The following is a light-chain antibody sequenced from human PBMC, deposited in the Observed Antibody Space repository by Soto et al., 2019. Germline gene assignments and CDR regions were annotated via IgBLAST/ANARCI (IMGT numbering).Light chain of an antibody. CDR1: VSIATW. CDR3: HQYNSY. Sequence: GDRVTITCRASVSIATWLAWYQQKPGQAPKLLIYDASRLESGVPSRFSGGGSGTEFTLTISGLQPEDFATYYCHQYNSYFGPGTKLEI. V-gene: IGKV1-5*01. J-gene: IGKJ2*01. CDR2: DAS.